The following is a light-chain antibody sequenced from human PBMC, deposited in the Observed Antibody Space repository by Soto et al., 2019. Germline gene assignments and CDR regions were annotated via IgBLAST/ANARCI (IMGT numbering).Light chain of an antibody. Sequence: DIQTTQSPSTQSASVGDRVTITCRASQSISSWLAWYQHKPGKAPKLLIYDASNLDSGVPSRFSGSGSGTESSLTISNLQPDDCATYYCQQYENYWTFGQGTKVDIK. V-gene: IGKV1-5*01. J-gene: IGKJ1*01. CDR3: QQYENYWT. CDR1: QSISSW. CDR2: DAS.